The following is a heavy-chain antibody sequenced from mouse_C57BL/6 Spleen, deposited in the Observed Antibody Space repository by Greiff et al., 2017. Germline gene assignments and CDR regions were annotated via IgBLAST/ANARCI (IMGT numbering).Heavy chain of an antibody. V-gene: IGHV1-15*01. D-gene: IGHD2-5*01. CDR1: GYTFTDYE. Sequence: QVQLQQSGAELVRPGASVTLSCKASGYTFTDYEMHWVKQTPVHGLEWIGAIDPETGGTAYNQKFKGKAILTADKSSSTAYMELRSLTSEDSAVYYCTRGILAYSNEDYYAMDYWGQGTSVTVSS. CDR3: TRGILAYSNEDYYAMDY. CDR2: IDPETGGT. J-gene: IGHJ4*01.